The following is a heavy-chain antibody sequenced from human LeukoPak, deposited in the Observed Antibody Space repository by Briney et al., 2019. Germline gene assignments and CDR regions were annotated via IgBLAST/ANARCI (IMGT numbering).Heavy chain of an antibody. V-gene: IGHV3-21*01. CDR2: ISSSSSYI. Sequence: PGGSLRLSCAASGFTFSSHSMNWVRQAPGKGLEWVSSISSSSSYIYYADSVKGRPTISRDNAKTSLYLQMNSLRAGDTAVYYCARVGIQGGYGFFDCWGQGTLVTVSS. J-gene: IGHJ4*02. D-gene: IGHD5-12*01. CDR1: GFTFSSHS. CDR3: ARVGIQGGYGFFDC.